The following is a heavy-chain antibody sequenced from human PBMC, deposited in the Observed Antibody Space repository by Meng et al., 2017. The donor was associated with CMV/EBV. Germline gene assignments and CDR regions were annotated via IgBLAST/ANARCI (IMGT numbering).Heavy chain of an antibody. D-gene: IGHD2-2*01. Sequence: ASVKVSCKASGYTFTGYYMHWVRQAPGQGLEWMGWINPNSGGTNYAQKFQGRVTMTRDTSKNQFSLKLSSVTAADTAVYYCARDQGYCSSTSCLEGAFDIWGQGTMVTVSS. CDR3: ARDQGYCSSTSCLEGAFDI. V-gene: IGHV1-2*02. J-gene: IGHJ3*02. CDR1: GYTFTGYY. CDR2: INPNSGGT.